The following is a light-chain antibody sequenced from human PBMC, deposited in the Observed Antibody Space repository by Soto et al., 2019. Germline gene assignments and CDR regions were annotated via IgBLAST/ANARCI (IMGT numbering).Light chain of an antibody. J-gene: IGLJ2*01. V-gene: IGLV2-11*01. CDR3: CSYAGSDVV. CDR1: SSDVGGYNY. Sequence: QSALTQPRSVSGSPGQSVTISCTGTSSDVGGYNYVSWYQQHPGKAPKLMIDDVSKRPSGVPDRLSGSKSGNTASLTISGLQAEDEADYYCCSYAGSDVVFGVGTKLTVL. CDR2: DVS.